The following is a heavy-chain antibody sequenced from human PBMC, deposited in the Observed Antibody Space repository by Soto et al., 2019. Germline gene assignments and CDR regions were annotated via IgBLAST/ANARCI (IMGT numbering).Heavy chain of an antibody. CDR3: AREKVGATIGHY. J-gene: IGHJ4*02. Sequence: VQLQQWGAGLLKPSETLSLTCAVYGGSFSGYYWSWIRQPPGKGLEWIGEINHSGSTNYNPSLKSRVTISVDTSKNQFSLKLSSVTAADTAVYYCAREKVGATIGHYWGQGTLVTVSS. CDR1: GGSFSGYY. D-gene: IGHD1-26*01. CDR2: INHSGST. V-gene: IGHV4-34*01.